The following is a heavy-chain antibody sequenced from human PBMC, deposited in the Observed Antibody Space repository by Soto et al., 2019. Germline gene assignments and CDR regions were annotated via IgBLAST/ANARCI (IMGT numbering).Heavy chain of an antibody. D-gene: IGHD3-22*01. CDR1: GGSISSGNW. J-gene: IGHJ6*02. Sequence: QVQLQESGPGLVQPSGTLSLTCAVSGGSISSGNWWAWVRQSPGKGLQWIGEIHHHGSTNYNPSLXSXVXIXXDKSKNQFSLKLTSVTAAGTADYYCARTSYHDSTGYYNMDLWGQGTTVTISS. V-gene: IGHV4-4*02. CDR2: IHHHGST. CDR3: ARTSYHDSTGYYNMDL.